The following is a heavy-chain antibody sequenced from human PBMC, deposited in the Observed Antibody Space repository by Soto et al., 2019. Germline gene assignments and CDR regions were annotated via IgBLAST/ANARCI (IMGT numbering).Heavy chain of an antibody. CDR3: AKADYGSGTFDS. D-gene: IGHD3-10*01. CDR1: GYDFSAYW. J-gene: IGHJ4*02. Sequence: DVQLVQSGAEVKKPGESLRISCKGSGYDFSAYWINWVRQMPGKGLEGMGTIYPGDSDVRYRPSFQGQVTISVDKSISIAYLQWSSLKAADTAIYYCAKADYGSGTFDSWGQGTLVTVSS. V-gene: IGHV5-51*03. CDR2: IYPGDSDV.